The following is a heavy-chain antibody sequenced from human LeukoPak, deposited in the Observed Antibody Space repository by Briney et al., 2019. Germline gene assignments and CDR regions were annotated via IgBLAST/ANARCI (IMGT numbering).Heavy chain of an antibody. CDR3: ARGLRGIAAAGTIDP. CDR2: ISSSSSYI. CDR1: GFTFSSYS. V-gene: IGHV3-21*01. J-gene: IGHJ5*02. D-gene: IGHD6-13*01. Sequence: PGGSLRLSCAASGFTFSSYSMNWVRQAPGKGLEWVSSISSSSSYIYYADSVKGRFTISRDNAKNSLYLQMNSLRAEDTAVYYCARGLRGIAAAGTIDPWGQGTLVTVSS.